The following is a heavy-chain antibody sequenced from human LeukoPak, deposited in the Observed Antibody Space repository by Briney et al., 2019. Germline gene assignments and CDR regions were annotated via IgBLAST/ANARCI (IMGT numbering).Heavy chain of an antibody. Sequence: PGGSLRLSCAASGSTFDDYAMHWVRQAPGKGLEWVSGISWNSGSIGYADSVKGRFTISRDNAKNSLYLQMNSLRAEDTALYYCALTPTYGSGSYYNSYYFDYWGQGTLVTVSS. J-gene: IGHJ4*02. CDR2: ISWNSGSI. D-gene: IGHD3-10*01. V-gene: IGHV3-9*01. CDR3: ALTPTYGSGSYYNSYYFDY. CDR1: GSTFDDYA.